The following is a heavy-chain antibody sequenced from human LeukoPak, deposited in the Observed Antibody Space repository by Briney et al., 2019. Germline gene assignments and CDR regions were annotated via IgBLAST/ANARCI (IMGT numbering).Heavy chain of an antibody. CDR1: GGSISSDDNY. CDR2: IYYSGST. CDR3: ARESPRDYGDFVGGFDS. Sequence: PSETLSLTCTVSGGSISSDDNYWGWIRQPPGKGLEWVGYIYYSGSTYYNPSLESRVTMSIDTSKNQFSLKLSSVTAADTAVYYCARESPRDYGDFVGGFDSWGQGTLVTVSS. J-gene: IGHJ4*02. V-gene: IGHV4-30-4*01. D-gene: IGHD4-17*01.